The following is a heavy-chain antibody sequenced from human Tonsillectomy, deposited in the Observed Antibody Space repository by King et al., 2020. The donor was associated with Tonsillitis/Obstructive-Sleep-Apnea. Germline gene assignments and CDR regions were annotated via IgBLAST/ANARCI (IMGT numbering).Heavy chain of an antibody. Sequence: VQLVESGGGLVQPGGSLRLSCAASGFTFSSYWMHWVRQAPGKGLVWVARINSDGSSTSYADSVKGRFTISRDNAKNTLYLQMNSLRAEGTAVYYCARAGYCSGGSCYNHWFDPWGQGTLVTVSS. CDR1: GFTFSSYW. J-gene: IGHJ5*02. D-gene: IGHD2-15*01. V-gene: IGHV3-74*01. CDR2: INSDGSST. CDR3: ARAGYCSGGSCYNHWFDP.